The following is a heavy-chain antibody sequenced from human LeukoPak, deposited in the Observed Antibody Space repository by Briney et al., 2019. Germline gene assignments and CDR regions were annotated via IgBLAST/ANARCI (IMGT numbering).Heavy chain of an antibody. V-gene: IGHV1-69*01. J-gene: IGHJ6*02. CDR1: GGSLSNYA. D-gene: IGHD6-13*01. CDR3: ARDHGGSSQAAQTLGIGSYNHHCGMDI. Sequence: ASVKVSCKAPGGSLSNYAFSWVRLAPGHGLEWMGGIVPIFGTRNYVQKFQGRVTISADDPTSTVYMELSSLRSEDTAVYYCARDHGGSSQAAQTLGIGSYNHHCGMDIWGQGTTVTVSS. CDR2: IVPIFGTR.